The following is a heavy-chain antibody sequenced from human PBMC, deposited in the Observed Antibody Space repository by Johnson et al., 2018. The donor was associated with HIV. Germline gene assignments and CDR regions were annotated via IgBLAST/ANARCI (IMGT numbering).Heavy chain of an antibody. J-gene: IGHJ3*02. Sequence: QVQLVESGGGVVQPGRSLRLSCAASGFTFSSYGMHWVRQAPGKGLEWVAVIWYDGSNKDYADSVKGRFTISRDNSKKTLYLQMNSLSAEDTAVYYCTGEDGLGESALVFDMWGQGTMVTVSS. CDR2: IWYDGSNK. CDR1: GFTFSSYG. CDR3: TGEDGLGESALVFDM. D-gene: IGHD3-16*02. V-gene: IGHV3-33*01.